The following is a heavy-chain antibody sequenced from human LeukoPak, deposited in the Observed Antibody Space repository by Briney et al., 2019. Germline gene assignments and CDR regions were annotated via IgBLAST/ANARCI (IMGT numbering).Heavy chain of an antibody. D-gene: IGHD3-10*01. CDR3: AKGYYGSGSYYNDDAFDI. Sequence: SGGSLRLSCAASGFTFDDYAMHWVRQAPGKGLEWVSGISWNSGSIGYADSVKGRFTISRDNAKNSLYLQMNSLRAEDTALYYCAKGYYGSGSYYNDDAFDIRGQGTMVTVSS. V-gene: IGHV3-9*01. J-gene: IGHJ3*02. CDR2: ISWNSGSI. CDR1: GFTFDDYA.